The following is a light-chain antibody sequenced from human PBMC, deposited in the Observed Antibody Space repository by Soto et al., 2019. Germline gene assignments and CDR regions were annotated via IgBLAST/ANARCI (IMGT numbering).Light chain of an antibody. CDR1: NIGAKV. V-gene: IGLV3-21*02. Sequence: SYELTQPPSVSVAPGQTARITCGGNNIGAKVVHWYQQKKPGQAPVLVVFDDRARPSTIPERFSGSNSGNTATLTISRVEAGDESDYYCQVWHSTSVRVFGGGTKVTVL. J-gene: IGLJ2*01. CDR3: QVWHSTSVRV. CDR2: DDR.